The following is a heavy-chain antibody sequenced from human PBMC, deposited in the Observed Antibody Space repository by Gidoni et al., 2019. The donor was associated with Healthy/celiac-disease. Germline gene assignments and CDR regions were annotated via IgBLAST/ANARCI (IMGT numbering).Heavy chain of an antibody. D-gene: IGHD5-12*01. Sequence: EVQLVESGGGLVKPGGSLRLSCAASGFTSRSYSMNWVRQAPGKGLEWVSSISSSSSYIYYADSVKGRFTISRDNAKNSLYLQMNSLRAEDTAVYYCARVSEMATIEDDAFDIWGQGTMVTVSS. CDR3: ARVSEMATIEDDAFDI. V-gene: IGHV3-21*01. CDR1: GFTSRSYS. J-gene: IGHJ3*02. CDR2: ISSSSSYI.